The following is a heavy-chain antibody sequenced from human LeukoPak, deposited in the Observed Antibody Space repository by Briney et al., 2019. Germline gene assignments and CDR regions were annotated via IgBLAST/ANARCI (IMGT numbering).Heavy chain of an antibody. J-gene: IGHJ3*02. CDR3: ARAVHGGLGAFDI. V-gene: IGHV4-30-2*05. Sequence: PSETLSLTCNVSGGSVSSGGHSWSWIRQPPGKGLEWIGYIYYSGSTCYNPSLKSRVTISVDTSKNQFSLKLSSVTAADTAVYYCARAVHGGLGAFDIWGQGTMVTVSS. CDR1: GGSVSSGGHS. D-gene: IGHD6-19*01. CDR2: IYYSGST.